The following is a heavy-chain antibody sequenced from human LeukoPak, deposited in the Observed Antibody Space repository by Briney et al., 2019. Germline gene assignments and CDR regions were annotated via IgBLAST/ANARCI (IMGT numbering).Heavy chain of an antibody. CDR1: GFSFSTYW. D-gene: IGHD1-26*01. CDR3: ARHILGGPAFDM. J-gene: IGHJ3*02. V-gene: IGHV5-10-1*01. Sequence: ESLKISCKGSGFSFSTYWISWVRQMPGKGLEWMGTMDPSDSYTNYRPSFQGHVTISADKSISTAYLQWSSLKASDIAMYYCARHILGGPAFDMWGQGTMVTVSS. CDR2: MDPSDSYT.